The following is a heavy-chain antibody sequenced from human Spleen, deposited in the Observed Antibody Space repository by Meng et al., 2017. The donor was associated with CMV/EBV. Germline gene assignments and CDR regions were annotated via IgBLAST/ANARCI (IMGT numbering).Heavy chain of an antibody. CDR2: INPNSGGA. CDR3: ARYVVVVPTARTDYNYYAMDV. CDR1: GYTFTAYY. V-gene: IGHV1-2*02. D-gene: IGHD2-2*01. J-gene: IGHJ6*02. Sequence: ASVKVSCKASGYTFTAYYMHWVRQAPGQGLEWLGWINPNSGGANYAQKFQGRVTMTRDTSTSTAYMELRSLRSDDTAVYYCARYVVVVPTARTDYNYYAMDVWGQGTTVTVSS.